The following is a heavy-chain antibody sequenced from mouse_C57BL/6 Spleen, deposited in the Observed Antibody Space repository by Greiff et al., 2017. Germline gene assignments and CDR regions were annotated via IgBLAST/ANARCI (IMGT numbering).Heavy chain of an antibody. CDR2: ILPGSGST. D-gene: IGHD1-1*01. J-gene: IGHJ2*01. V-gene: IGHV1-9*01. CDR1: GYTFTGYW. Sequence: VQRVESGAELMKPGASVKLSCKATGYTFTGYWIEWVKQRPGHGLEWIGEILPGSGSTNYNEKFKGKATFTADTSSNTAYMQLSSLTTEDSAIYYGARGHYGSSEVLYYFDYWGQGTTLTVSS. CDR3: ARGHYGSSEVLYYFDY.